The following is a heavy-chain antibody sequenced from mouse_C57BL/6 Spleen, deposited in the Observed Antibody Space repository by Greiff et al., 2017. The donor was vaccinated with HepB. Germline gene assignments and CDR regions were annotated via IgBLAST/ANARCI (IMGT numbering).Heavy chain of an antibody. J-gene: IGHJ2*01. Sequence: QVQLQQPGAELVKPGASVKLSCKASGYTFTSYWMHWVKQRPGHGLEWIGMIHPNSGSTNYNEKFKSKATLTVDKSSSTAYMQLSSLTSEDSAVYYCAREGLLRSSVWGQGTTLTVSS. V-gene: IGHV1-64*01. CDR1: GYTFTSYW. CDR3: AREGLLRSSV. D-gene: IGHD1-1*01. CDR2: IHPNSGST.